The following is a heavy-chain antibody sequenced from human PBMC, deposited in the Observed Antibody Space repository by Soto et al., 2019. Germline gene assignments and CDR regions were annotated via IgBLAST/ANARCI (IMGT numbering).Heavy chain of an antibody. J-gene: IGHJ5*02. CDR3: ARHKAFYYDSSGA. CDR1: GYSFASYW. CDR2: IDPSDSYA. Sequence: GESLKISCKGSGYSFASYWISWVRQMPAKGLEWMGRIDPSDSYANYSPSFQGHVTFSADKSISTAYLQWSSLRASDTAMYYCARHKAFYYDSSGAWGQGTMVTVSS. V-gene: IGHV5-10-1*01. D-gene: IGHD3-22*01.